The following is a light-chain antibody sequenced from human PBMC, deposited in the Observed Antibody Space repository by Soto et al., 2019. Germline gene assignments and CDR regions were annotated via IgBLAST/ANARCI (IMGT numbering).Light chain of an antibody. CDR2: DAS. V-gene: IGKV1-5*01. J-gene: IGKJ5*01. Sequence: DIQMTQSPSTLSASVGDRVTITCRASQSISSWLAWYQQKPGKAPKLLIYDASSLESGVPSRFSGSGSGTEFTLTISSLRPEDFATYYCQQSYSSPVTFGQGTRLEIK. CDR1: QSISSW. CDR3: QQSYSSPVT.